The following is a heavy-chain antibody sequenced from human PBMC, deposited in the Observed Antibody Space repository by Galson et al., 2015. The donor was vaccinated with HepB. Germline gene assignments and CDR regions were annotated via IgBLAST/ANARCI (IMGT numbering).Heavy chain of an antibody. CDR3: AKHRGYDSSGYYNYGMDV. CDR1: GFTFSSYA. D-gene: IGHD3-22*01. J-gene: IGHJ6*02. Sequence: FLRLSCAASGFTFSSYAMSWVRQAPGKGLEWVSGISGSGGSTYYADSVKGRFTISRDNSKNTLYLQMNSLRAEDTAVYYCAKHRGYDSSGYYNYGMDVWGQGTTVTVSS. CDR2: ISGSGGST. V-gene: IGHV3-23*01.